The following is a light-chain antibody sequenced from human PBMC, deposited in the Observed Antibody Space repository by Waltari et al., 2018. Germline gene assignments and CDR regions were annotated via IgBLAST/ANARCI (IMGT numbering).Light chain of an antibody. CDR3: QQSYSFPLT. V-gene: IGKV1-39*01. J-gene: IGKJ4*01. Sequence: DIQMTQSPSSLSASVGDRVIITCRASQTVSTFLNWYQQKPGKAPAFLIYGASSLQSGVPSRFSGSGSGTDFTLTISSLQPEDFATYFCQQSYSFPLTFGAGTKVEI. CDR2: GAS. CDR1: QTVSTF.